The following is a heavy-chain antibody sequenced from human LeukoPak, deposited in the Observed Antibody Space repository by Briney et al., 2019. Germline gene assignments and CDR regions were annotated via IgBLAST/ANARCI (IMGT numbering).Heavy chain of an antibody. J-gene: IGHJ6*03. D-gene: IGHD6-19*01. CDR1: GYSFTSYW. CDR2: IHPGDSDT. CDR3: ARAGTYYYYHMDV. V-gene: IGHV5-51*01. Sequence: GESLKISCKGSGYSFTSYWIGWVRQMPGKGLEWMGIIHPGDSDTRYSPSFQGQVTISADKSISTAYLQWSSLKASYTAIYYCARAGTYYYYHMDVWGKGTTVTVFS.